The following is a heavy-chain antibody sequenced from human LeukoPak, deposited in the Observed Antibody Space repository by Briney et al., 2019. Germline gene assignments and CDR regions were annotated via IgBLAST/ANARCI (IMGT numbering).Heavy chain of an antibody. CDR1: GGSISSGDYY. V-gene: IGHV4-30-4*01. D-gene: IGHD4-17*01. Sequence: QTLSXTCTVSGGSISSGDYYWSWIRQPPGKGLEWIGYIYYSGSTYYNPSLKSRVTISVDTSKNQFSLKLSSVTAADTAVYYCARIMTTVTTAEAFDIWGQGTMVTVSS. CDR3: ARIMTTVTTAEAFDI. CDR2: IYYSGST. J-gene: IGHJ3*02.